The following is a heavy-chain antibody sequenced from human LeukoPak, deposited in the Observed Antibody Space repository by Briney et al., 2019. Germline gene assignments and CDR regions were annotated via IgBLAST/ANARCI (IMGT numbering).Heavy chain of an antibody. CDR1: GFTFSSYG. CDR3: AKVAIFGVVSPDY. Sequence: GGSLRLSCAASGFTFSSYGMHWVRQAPGKGLEWVAFIRYDGGNKYYADSVKGRFTISRDNSKNTLYLQMNSLRAEDTAVYYCAKVAIFGVVSPDYWGQGTLVTVSS. J-gene: IGHJ4*02. V-gene: IGHV3-30*02. CDR2: IRYDGGNK. D-gene: IGHD3-3*01.